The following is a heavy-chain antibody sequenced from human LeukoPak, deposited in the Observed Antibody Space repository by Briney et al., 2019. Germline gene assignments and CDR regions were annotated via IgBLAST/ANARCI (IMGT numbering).Heavy chain of an antibody. V-gene: IGHV4-30-4*01. Sequence: SQTLSLTCTVSGDSIKSGDNYWSWVRQSPGKGLEWIGYIYYRGSTSYNPSLKSRITLSVDTSKNQFSLTLSSVTAADTAVYYCARVFYDFWSGPDRLYYYYGMDVWGQGTTVTVSS. CDR3: ARVFYDFWSGPDRLYYYYGMDV. CDR1: GDSIKSGDNY. J-gene: IGHJ6*02. D-gene: IGHD3-3*01. CDR2: IYYRGST.